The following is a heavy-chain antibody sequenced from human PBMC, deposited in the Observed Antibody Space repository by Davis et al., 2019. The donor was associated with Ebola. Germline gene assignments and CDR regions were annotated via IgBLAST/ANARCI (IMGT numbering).Heavy chain of an antibody. CDR2: ISGSGGST. CDR3: AKGRWFGETDWFDP. CDR1: GFTFSSYA. J-gene: IGHJ5*02. V-gene: IGHV3-23*01. Sequence: GESLKISCAASGFTFSSYAMSWVRQAPGKGLEWVSAISGSGGSTYYADSVKGRFTISRDNSKNTLYLQMNSLRAEDTAVYYCAKGRWFGETDWFDPWGQGTLVTVSS. D-gene: IGHD3-10*01.